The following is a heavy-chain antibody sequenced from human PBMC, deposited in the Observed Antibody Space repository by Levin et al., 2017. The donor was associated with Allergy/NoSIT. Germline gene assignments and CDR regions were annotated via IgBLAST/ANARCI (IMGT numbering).Heavy chain of an antibody. Sequence: GGSLRLSYAASGFTFSSYAMHWVRQAPGKGLEWVAVISYDGSNKYYADSVKGRFTISRDNSKNTLYLQMNSLRAEDTAVYYCARAGGPDYYGSGGVAFDIWGQGTMVTVSS. D-gene: IGHD3-10*01. CDR3: ARAGGPDYYGSGGVAFDI. J-gene: IGHJ3*02. V-gene: IGHV3-30-3*01. CDR2: ISYDGSNK. CDR1: GFTFSSYA.